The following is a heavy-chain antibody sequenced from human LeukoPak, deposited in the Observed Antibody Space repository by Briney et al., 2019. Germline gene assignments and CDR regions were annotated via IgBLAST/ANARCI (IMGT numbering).Heavy chain of an antibody. V-gene: IGHV1-18*01. CDR2: ISCYNGDT. D-gene: IGHD3-3*01. CDR3: ARAGSTIFGVVIIGYMDV. Sequence: ASVKVSCKASGYTFTSNGITWVRQAPGQGLEWVGWISCYNGDTKYAQKFQGRVTVTTDTSTSTAYMELRSLRSDDTAVYYCARAGSTIFGVVIIGYMDVWGKGTTVTVSS. CDR1: GYTFTSNG. J-gene: IGHJ6*03.